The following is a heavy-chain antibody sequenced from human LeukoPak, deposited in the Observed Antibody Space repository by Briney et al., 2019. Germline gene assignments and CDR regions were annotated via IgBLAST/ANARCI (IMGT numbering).Heavy chain of an antibody. CDR2: IYYSGST. CDR1: GGSVSSGSYY. J-gene: IGHJ4*02. Sequence: SETLSLTCTVSGGSVSSGSYYWSWIRQPPGKGLDWIGYIYYSGSTNYNPSLKSRVTISVDTSKNQFSLKLSSVTAADTAVYYCARLGGSYWYYFDYWGQGTLVTVSS. D-gene: IGHD1-26*01. CDR3: ARLGGSYWYYFDY. V-gene: IGHV4-61*01.